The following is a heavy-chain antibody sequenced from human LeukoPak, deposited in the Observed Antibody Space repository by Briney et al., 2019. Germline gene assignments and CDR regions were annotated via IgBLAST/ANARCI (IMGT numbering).Heavy chain of an antibody. J-gene: IGHJ6*03. CDR1: GFTFSNFG. Sequence: GGSLRLSCAASGFTFSNFGMHWVRQTPGKGLEWVAFIRYDGSNKYYADSVKGRFTISRDNSKNTLYLQMNSLRAEDTAVYYCAKDQRYYGSGSYYIYYYYYMDVWGKGTTVTISS. V-gene: IGHV3-30*02. CDR3: AKDQRYYGSGSYYIYYYYYMDV. D-gene: IGHD3-10*01. CDR2: IRYDGSNK.